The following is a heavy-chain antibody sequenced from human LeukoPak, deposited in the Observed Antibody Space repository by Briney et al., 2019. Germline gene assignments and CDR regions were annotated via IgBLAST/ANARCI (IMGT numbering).Heavy chain of an antibody. CDR2: ISGDGGST. Sequence: GGSLRLSCAASGFTFDDYAMHWVRQAPRKGLEWVSLISGDGGSTYYADSVKGRFTISRDNSKNSLYLQMNSLRTEDTALYYCAKVGNDFWSGYLDYWGQGTLVTVSS. D-gene: IGHD3-3*01. CDR1: GFTFDDYA. J-gene: IGHJ4*02. CDR3: AKVGNDFWSGYLDY. V-gene: IGHV3-43*02.